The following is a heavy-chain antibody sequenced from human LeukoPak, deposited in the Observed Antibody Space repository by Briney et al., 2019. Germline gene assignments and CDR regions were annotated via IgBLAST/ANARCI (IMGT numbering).Heavy chain of an antibody. D-gene: IGHD1-1*01. Sequence: GGSLRLSCAASGFTFSSYAMHWVRQAPGKGLEWVAVISYDGSNKYYADSVKGRFTISRDNAKNSVYLQMNSLRAEDTAVYYCARDSYGWHDRWDYWGQGTLVTVSS. CDR1: GFTFSSYA. CDR3: ARDSYGWHDRWDY. V-gene: IGHV3-30-3*01. J-gene: IGHJ4*02. CDR2: ISYDGSNK.